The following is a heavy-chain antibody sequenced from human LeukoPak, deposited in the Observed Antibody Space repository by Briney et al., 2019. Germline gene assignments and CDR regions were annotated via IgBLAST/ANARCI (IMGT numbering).Heavy chain of an antibody. D-gene: IGHD2-2*01. J-gene: IGHJ3*02. CDR1: GFTFSSYS. V-gene: IGHV3-21*01. CDR2: ISSSSSYI. Sequence: GGSLRLSCAASGFTFSSYSMNWVRQASGKGLEWVSSISSSSSYIYYADSVKGRFTISRDNAKNSLYLQMNRLRAEDTAVYYCARDRSRDCSSTSCYFDAFDIWGQGTMVTVSS. CDR3: ARDRSRDCSSTSCYFDAFDI.